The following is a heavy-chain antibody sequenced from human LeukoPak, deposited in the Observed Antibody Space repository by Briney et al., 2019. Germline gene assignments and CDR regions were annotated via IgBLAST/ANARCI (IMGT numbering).Heavy chain of an antibody. J-gene: IGHJ4*02. V-gene: IGHV3-23*01. CDR2: VSSTGFNT. CDR1: GFTFDNYA. D-gene: IGHD2-15*01. CDR3: AKVPASRWFFDY. Sequence: GGSLRLSCVASGFTFDNYAMTWVRQSPGKGLEWVSTVSSTGFNTYYADSVKGRFTISRDSSKNTMYLQMNSLRAEDTAVYYCAKVPASRWFFDYWGQGTLITVSS.